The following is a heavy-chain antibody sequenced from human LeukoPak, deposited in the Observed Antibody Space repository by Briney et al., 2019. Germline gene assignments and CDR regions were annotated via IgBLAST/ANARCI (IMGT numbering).Heavy chain of an antibody. CDR1: GFTFSSYS. D-gene: IGHD6-13*01. CDR3: ARDSLPYSNSYTFDY. J-gene: IGHJ4*02. CDR2: MSSSTRTI. V-gene: IGHV3-48*04. Sequence: PGGSLRLSCAASGFTFSSYSMSWVRQAPGKGLEWVSYMSSSTRTIYYADSVKGRFTISRDNAKNSLYLQMNSLRAEDTAVYYCARDSLPYSNSYTFDYWGQGTLVTVSS.